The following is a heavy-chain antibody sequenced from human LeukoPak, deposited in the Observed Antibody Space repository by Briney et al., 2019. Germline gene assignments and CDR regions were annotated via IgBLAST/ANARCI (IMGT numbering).Heavy chain of an antibody. J-gene: IGHJ4*02. D-gene: IGHD1-1*01. V-gene: IGHV4-34*01. CDR2: INHSGST. CDR3: ARESPYNWNVKGFDY. Sequence: PSETLSLTCAVYGGSFSGYYWSWIRQPPGKGLEWIGEINHSGSTNYNPSLKSRVTISVDTSKNQFFLKLSSVTAADTAVYYCARESPYNWNVKGFDYWGQGTLVTVSS. CDR1: GGSFSGYY.